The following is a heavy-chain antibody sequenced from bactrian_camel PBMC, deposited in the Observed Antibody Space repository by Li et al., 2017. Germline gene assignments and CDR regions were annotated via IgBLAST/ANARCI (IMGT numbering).Heavy chain of an antibody. CDR2: IDGDGRS. CDR1: ESTSSIAC. CDR3: AARVGFYCPTGSRWRDLSGYDY. Sequence: QLVESGGDSVQAGGSLRLSCTVSESTSSIACMGWFRQAPGKEREGVGAIDGDGRSRYADFMKDQFTISRDNAKNTLYLQMNSLKAEDTAMYYCAARVGFYCPTGSRWRDLSGYDYWGQGTQVTVS. V-gene: IGHV3S26*01. J-gene: IGHJ4*01. D-gene: IGHD7*01.